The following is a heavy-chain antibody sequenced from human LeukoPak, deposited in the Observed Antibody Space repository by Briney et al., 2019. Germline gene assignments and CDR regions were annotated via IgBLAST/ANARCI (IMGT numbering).Heavy chain of an antibody. CDR2: IRYDGSNK. CDR1: GFTLRSYD. J-gene: IGHJ5*02. CDR3: AKDREVQLWLLNDNWFDP. D-gene: IGHD5-18*01. Sequence: GRSPSPSCAASGFTLRSYDMHWVSQAPGKGLEWVAFIRYDGSNKYYADSVKGRFTISRDNSKNTLYLQMNSLRAEDTAVYYCAKDREVQLWLLNDNWFDPWSEGRLVTVSS. V-gene: IGHV3-30*02.